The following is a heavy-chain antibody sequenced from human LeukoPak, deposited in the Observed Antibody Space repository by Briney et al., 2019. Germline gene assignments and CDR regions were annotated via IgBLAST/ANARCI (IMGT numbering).Heavy chain of an antibody. J-gene: IGHJ4*02. D-gene: IGHD3-16*01. Sequence: GGSLRLSCAASGFTFSDNYMSWIHQAPGKGLEWVSFISISGATIHYADSVRGRLTISRDNAKNSLYLQMNSLRAEDTAMYYCARTIIGIYGSFEYYFDLWGQGTLVTVSS. CDR2: ISISGATI. CDR3: ARTIIGIYGSFEYYFDL. V-gene: IGHV3-11*01. CDR1: GFTFSDNY.